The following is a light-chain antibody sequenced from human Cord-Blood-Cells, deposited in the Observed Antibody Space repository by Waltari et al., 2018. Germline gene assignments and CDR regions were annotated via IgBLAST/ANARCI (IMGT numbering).Light chain of an antibody. CDR2: DVS. Sequence: QSALTQPASVSGSPGQSITISCTGTSSDVGGYNYVSWYQQHPVKAPKLMIYDVSNRPSVVSNRFSGSKSGNTASLTISGLQAEDEADYYCSSYTSSGTVFGGGTKLTVL. CDR3: SSYTSSGTV. V-gene: IGLV2-14*01. J-gene: IGLJ2*01. CDR1: SSDVGGYNY.